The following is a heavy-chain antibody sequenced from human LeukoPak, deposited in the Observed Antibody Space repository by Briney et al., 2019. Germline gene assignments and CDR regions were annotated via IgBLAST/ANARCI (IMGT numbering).Heavy chain of an antibody. J-gene: IGHJ4*02. CDR2: IWYDGSNK. CDR1: GFTFSNYG. CDR3: AWGYYGSGSYYNSPYYFDY. D-gene: IGHD3-10*01. Sequence: GGSLRLSCAASGFTFSNYGMHWVRQAPGKGLEWVAFIWYDGSNKYYADSVKGRFTISRDNSKNTVYLQMNSLRAEDTAVYYCAWGYYGSGSYYNSPYYFDYWGQGTLVTVSS. V-gene: IGHV3-30*02.